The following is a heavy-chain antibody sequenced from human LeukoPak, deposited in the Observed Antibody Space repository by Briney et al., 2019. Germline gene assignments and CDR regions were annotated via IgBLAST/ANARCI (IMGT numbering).Heavy chain of an antibody. CDR3: ARHFRSGGWSTVIDY. V-gene: IGHV4-39*01. Sequence: SETLSLTCTDSGGSISSSSYYWGWIRQPPGKGLEWIGSIYYSGSTYYNPSLKSRVTISVDTSKNQFSLKLSSVTAADTAVYYCARHFRSGGWSTVIDYWGQGTLVTVSS. J-gene: IGHJ4*02. CDR2: IYYSGST. CDR1: GGSISSSSYY. D-gene: IGHD3-3*01.